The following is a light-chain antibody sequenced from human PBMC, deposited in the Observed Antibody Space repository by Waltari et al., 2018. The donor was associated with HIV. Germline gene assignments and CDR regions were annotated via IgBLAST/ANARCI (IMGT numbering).Light chain of an antibody. Sequence: DIQITQSPPSLSASVGQRVTITCRASQTVRSSLAWYQQRPGKAPKSLVYGASKLQTDVPSRFSAGGSGTNFSLTINSLKPEDFATYICQQYYTFPRTFGRGTRVDMK. CDR3: QQYYTFPRT. V-gene: IGKV1D-16*01. CDR1: QTVRSS. J-gene: IGKJ1*01. CDR2: GAS.